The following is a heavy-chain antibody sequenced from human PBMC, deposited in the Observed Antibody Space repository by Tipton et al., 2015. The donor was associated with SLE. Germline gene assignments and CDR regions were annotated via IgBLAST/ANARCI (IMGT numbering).Heavy chain of an antibody. D-gene: IGHD1-26*01. J-gene: IGHJ4*02. CDR1: GFTFNNYA. CDR2: IRASGLTT. Sequence: SLRLSCAASGFTFNNYAMTWVRQAPGKGLEWVASIRASGLTTYYADSVKGRFSISRDNSKSTVYLLMNSLRAEDTAVYYCAGTWELTGFDYWGQGTLVTVSS. CDR3: AGTWELTGFDY. V-gene: IGHV3-23*01.